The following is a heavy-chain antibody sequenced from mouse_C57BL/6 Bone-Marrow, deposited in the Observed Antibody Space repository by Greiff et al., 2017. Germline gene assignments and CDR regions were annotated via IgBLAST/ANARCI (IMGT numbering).Heavy chain of an antibody. J-gene: IGHJ3*01. CDR3: ATSYYYGTPFAY. CDR1: GFSLTSYG. CDR2: IWRGGST. Sequence: QVQLKEPGPGLVQPSQSLSITCTVSGFSLTSYGVHWVRQSPGQGLEWLGVIWRGGSTDYNAAFISRLSISKDNSTSQVFFKMNSLQAADTAIYYCATSYYYGTPFAYWGQGTLVTVSA. D-gene: IGHD1-1*01. V-gene: IGHV2-2*01.